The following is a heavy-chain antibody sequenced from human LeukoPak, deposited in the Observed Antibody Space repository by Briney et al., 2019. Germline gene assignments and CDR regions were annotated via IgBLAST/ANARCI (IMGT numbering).Heavy chain of an antibody. J-gene: IGHJ4*02. Sequence: GGFLRFSCAASGFIVSSNYMSWVRQAPGKGLGWVSIIYTGGSTYYADSVKGRFTISRDNSKNTLYLQMNSLRAEDTAVYYCARGAAKVFDYWGQGTLVTVTS. CDR2: IYTGGST. V-gene: IGHV3-53*01. CDR1: GFIVSSNY. CDR3: ARGAAKVFDY. D-gene: IGHD2-15*01.